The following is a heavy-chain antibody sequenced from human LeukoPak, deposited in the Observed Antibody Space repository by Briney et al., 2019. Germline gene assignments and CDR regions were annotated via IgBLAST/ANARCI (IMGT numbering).Heavy chain of an antibody. J-gene: IGHJ4*02. Sequence: GGSLRLSCAASGFTFSSYAMHWVRQAPGKGLEWVAVISYDGSNKYYADSVKGRFTISRDNSKNTLYLQMNSLRAEDTAVYYCAKHTSGSSSWYVNYWGQGTLVTVSS. CDR2: ISYDGSNK. V-gene: IGHV3-30*04. CDR1: GFTFSSYA. CDR3: AKHTSGSSSWYVNY. D-gene: IGHD6-13*01.